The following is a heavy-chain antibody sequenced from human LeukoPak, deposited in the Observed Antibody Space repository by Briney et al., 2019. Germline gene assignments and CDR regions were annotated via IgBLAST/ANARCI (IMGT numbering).Heavy chain of an antibody. CDR2: IDPSDSYT. V-gene: IGHV5-10-1*01. J-gene: IGHJ3*02. CDR3: ARHKTYSSSSPDAFDI. CDR1: GDSFTDYW. D-gene: IGHD6-6*01. Sequence: GESLRISCKGSGDSFTDYWISWVRQMPGKGLEWMGRIDPSDSYTDYSPSFQGHVTMSGDKSISTAYLQWSNLKASDTAMYYCARHKTYSSSSPDAFDIWGQGTMVIVSP.